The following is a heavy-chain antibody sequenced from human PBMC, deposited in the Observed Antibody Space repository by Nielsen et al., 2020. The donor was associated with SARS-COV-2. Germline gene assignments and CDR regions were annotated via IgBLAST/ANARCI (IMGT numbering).Heavy chain of an antibody. V-gene: IGHV3-30*03. CDR2: ISYDGSNK. D-gene: IGHD1-26*01. J-gene: IGHJ4*02. CDR3: VREWGY. CDR1: GFTFSSYG. Sequence: GESLKISCAASGFTFSSYGMHWVRQAPGKGLEWVAVISYDGSNKYYADSVKGRFTISRDNSKNTLYLQMNSLRAEDTAVYYCVREWGYWGLGTLVTVSS.